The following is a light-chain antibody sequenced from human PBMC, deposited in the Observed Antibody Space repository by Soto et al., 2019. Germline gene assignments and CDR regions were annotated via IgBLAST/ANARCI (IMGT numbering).Light chain of an antibody. J-gene: IGLJ2*01. CDR3: AAWDDSLNCVV. Sequence: QSVLTQPPSASGTPGQRVTISCSGSRFNIGRNTVNWYQQLPGSAPKLLIYSNNQRPSGVPDRFSGSRSGTSASLAISGLQSEDEADYYCAAWDDSLNCVVFGGGTKLTVL. CDR1: RFNIGRNT. V-gene: IGLV1-44*01. CDR2: SNN.